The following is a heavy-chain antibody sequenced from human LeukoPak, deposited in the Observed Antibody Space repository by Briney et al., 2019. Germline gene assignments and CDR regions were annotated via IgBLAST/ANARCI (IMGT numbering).Heavy chain of an antibody. V-gene: IGHV3-23*01. CDR1: GFTFSSYA. J-gene: IGHJ4*02. CDR2: ISGGGGST. CDR3: ANAGGFGELLPPSY. Sequence: PGGSLRLSCAASGFTFSSYAMSWVRQAPGKGLEWVSAISGGGGSTYYADSVKGRFTISRDNSKNTLYLQMNSLRAEDTAVYYCANAGGFGELLPPSYWGQGTLVTVSS. D-gene: IGHD3-10*01.